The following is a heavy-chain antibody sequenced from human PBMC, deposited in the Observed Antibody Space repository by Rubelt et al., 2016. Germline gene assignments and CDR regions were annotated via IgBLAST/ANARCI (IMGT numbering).Heavy chain of an antibody. J-gene: IGHJ4*02. V-gene: IGHV3-23*04. CDR1: GFTFSIYA. D-gene: IGHD6-19*01. Sequence: EVQVVESGGGLVQPGGSLRLSCAASGFTFSIYAMSWVRQAPGKGLELVSALSGSGGSTYYADSVKGRFTISRDNSRNTLYRKMNGLGAEDTAVYYCASLGIAVAGTFGDFDYWGQGTLVTVSS. CDR2: LSGSGGST. CDR3: ASLGIAVAGTFGDFDY.